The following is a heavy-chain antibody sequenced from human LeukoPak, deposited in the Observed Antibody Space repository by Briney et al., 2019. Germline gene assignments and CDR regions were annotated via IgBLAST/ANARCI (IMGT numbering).Heavy chain of an antibody. V-gene: IGHV4-39*01. Sequence: SETLSLTCTVSGGSISSSSYYWGWIRQPPGKGLEWIGSIYYSGSTYYNPSLKSRVTISVDTSKNQFSLKLSSVTAADTAVYYCARRSTYCSGGSCPIDYWGQGTLVTVSS. CDR1: GGSISSSSYY. CDR3: ARRSTYCSGGSCPIDY. J-gene: IGHJ4*02. D-gene: IGHD2-15*01. CDR2: IYYSGST.